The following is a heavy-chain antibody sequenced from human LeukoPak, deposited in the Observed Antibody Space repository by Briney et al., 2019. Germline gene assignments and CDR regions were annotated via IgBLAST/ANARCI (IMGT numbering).Heavy chain of an antibody. V-gene: IGHV4-59*08. Sequence: SETLSLTCSVSGGSISSYYWSWIRQPPGNGLEWIGYVYDSGSTNYNPSLKSRVTISIDTSRNQFSLKMTSVTASDTAVYYCARHGGSYSFDYWGQGTLVTVSS. CDR2: VYDSGST. J-gene: IGHJ4*02. CDR1: GGSISSYY. D-gene: IGHD1-26*01. CDR3: ARHGGSYSFDY.